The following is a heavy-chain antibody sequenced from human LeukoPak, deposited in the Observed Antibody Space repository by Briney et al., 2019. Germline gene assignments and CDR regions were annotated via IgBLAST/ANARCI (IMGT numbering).Heavy chain of an antibody. CDR1: GGTFSSYA. J-gene: IGHJ6*03. CDR3: ARSRDIVVVPAAIHYYYYMDV. Sequence: ASVKVSCKASGGTFSSYAISWVRQAPGQGLEWMGGIIPIFGTANYAQKFQGRVTITADESTSTAYMELGSLRSEDTAVYYCARSRDIVVVPAAIHYYYYMDVWGKGTTVTVSS. V-gene: IGHV1-69*13. D-gene: IGHD2-2*01. CDR2: IIPIFGTA.